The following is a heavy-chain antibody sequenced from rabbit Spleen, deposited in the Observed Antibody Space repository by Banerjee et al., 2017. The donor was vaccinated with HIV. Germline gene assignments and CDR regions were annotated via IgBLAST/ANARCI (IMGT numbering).Heavy chain of an antibody. CDR1: GFSFSSRYY. J-gene: IGHJ4*01. D-gene: IGHD2-1*01. CDR2: IDTDYDNP. Sequence: QSLEESGGGLVQPEGSLTLTCTASGFSFSSRYYMSWVRQAPGKGLEWIGCIDTDYDNPYYASWAKGRFTISKTSSTTVTLQMTSLTAVDTATYFCASANGGDYGHVTFNLWGQGTLVTVS. CDR3: ASANGGDYGHVTFNL. V-gene: IGHV1S40*01.